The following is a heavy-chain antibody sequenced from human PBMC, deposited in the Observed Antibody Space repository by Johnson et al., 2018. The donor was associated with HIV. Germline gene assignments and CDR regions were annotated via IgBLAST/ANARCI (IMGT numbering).Heavy chain of an antibody. J-gene: IGHJ3*02. CDR3: AKGRSGTTASIDAFDI. D-gene: IGHD1-7*01. Sequence: QVQLVESGGGVVQPGRSLRLSCAASGFTFSSNPMHWVRQAPGKGLEWVAVMSFDGNNRYYADSVKGRFTISRDNSKNSLYLQMNSLRAEDTAVYYCAKGRSGTTASIDAFDIWGQGTMVTVSS. CDR2: MSFDGNNR. V-gene: IGHV3-30-3*01. CDR1: GFTFSSNP.